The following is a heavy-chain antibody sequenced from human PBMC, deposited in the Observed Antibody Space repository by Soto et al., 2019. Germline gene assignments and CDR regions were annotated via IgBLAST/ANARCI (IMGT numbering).Heavy chain of an antibody. Sequence: LRLSCAASGFIFSSYGMHWVRQAPGKGLEWVAVIWWDGSNSYYADSMQGRFTISRDNSKNTLYLQMNSLRAEDTGVYYCARRAYGDYGMDVWGQGTTVTVSS. CDR2: IWWDGSNS. J-gene: IGHJ6*02. D-gene: IGHD4-17*01. CDR3: ARRAYGDYGMDV. CDR1: GFIFSSYG. V-gene: IGHV3-33*01.